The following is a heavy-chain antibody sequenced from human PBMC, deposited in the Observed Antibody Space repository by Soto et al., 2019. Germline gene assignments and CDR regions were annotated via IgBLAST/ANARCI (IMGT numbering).Heavy chain of an antibody. CDR3: AREVGGYSGYELSPDV. D-gene: IGHD5-12*01. CDR1: GFTFSSYG. V-gene: IGHV3-33*01. Sequence: GGSLRLSCAASGFTFSSYGMHWVRQAPGKGLEWVAVIWYDGSNKYYADSVKGRFTISRDNSKNTLYLQMNSLRAEDTAVYYCAREVGGYSGYELSPDVWGKGTTVTVSS. J-gene: IGHJ6*04. CDR2: IWYDGSNK.